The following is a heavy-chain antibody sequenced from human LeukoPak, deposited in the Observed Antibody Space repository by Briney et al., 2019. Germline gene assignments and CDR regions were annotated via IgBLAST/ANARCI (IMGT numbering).Heavy chain of an antibody. D-gene: IGHD6-19*01. V-gene: IGHV4-4*07. CDR1: GGSISSYY. CDR2: IYTSGST. J-gene: IGHJ5*02. Sequence: SETLSLTCTVSGGSISSYYWSWIRQPAGKGLEWIGRIYTSGSTNYNPSLKSRVTMSVDTSKNQFSLKLSSVTAADTAVYYCARDVGPGIAVAGTWFDPWGQGTLVTASS. CDR3: ARDVGPGIAVAGTWFDP.